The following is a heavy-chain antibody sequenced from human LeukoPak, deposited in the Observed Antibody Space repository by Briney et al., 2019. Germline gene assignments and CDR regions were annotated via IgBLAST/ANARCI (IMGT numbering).Heavy chain of an antibody. J-gene: IGHJ4*02. Sequence: GGSLRLTCAASGFTFSNYVIHWVRQTPGEGLEWVAVISHDETNTYYADSVKGRFTISRDNSKNTLYLQMNSLRVDDTALYYCARDPTVSAPDYFDYWGQGTLVTVSS. CDR3: ARDPTVSAPDYFDY. CDR2: ISHDETNT. D-gene: IGHD4-11*01. CDR1: GFTFSNYV. V-gene: IGHV3-30-3*01.